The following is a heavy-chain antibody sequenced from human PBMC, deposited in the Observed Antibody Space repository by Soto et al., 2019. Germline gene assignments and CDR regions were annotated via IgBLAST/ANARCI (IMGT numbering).Heavy chain of an antibody. Sequence: GGSLRLSCAASGFTFSSYAMSWVRQAPGKGLEWVSAISGSGGSTYYADSVKGRFTISRDNSKNTLYLQMNSLRAEDTAVYYCAKDPHPLLNYGQSYWGQGTLVTVSS. V-gene: IGHV3-23*01. CDR1: GFTFSSYA. J-gene: IGHJ4*02. D-gene: IGHD4-17*01. CDR2: ISGSGGST. CDR3: AKDPHPLLNYGQSY.